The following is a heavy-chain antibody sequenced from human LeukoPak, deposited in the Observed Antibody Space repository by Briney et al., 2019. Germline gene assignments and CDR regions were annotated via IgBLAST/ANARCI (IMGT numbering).Heavy chain of an antibody. D-gene: IGHD4-17*01. CDR1: GGSFSGYY. Sequence: PSETLSLTCAVYGGSFSGYYWSWIRQPPGKGLEWIGEINHSGSTNYNPSLKSRVTISVDTSKNQFSLKLSSVTAADTAVYYCARVGGYGDYTASQYYFDYWGQGTLVTVSS. J-gene: IGHJ4*02. CDR2: INHSGST. CDR3: ARVGGYGDYTASQYYFDY. V-gene: IGHV4-34*01.